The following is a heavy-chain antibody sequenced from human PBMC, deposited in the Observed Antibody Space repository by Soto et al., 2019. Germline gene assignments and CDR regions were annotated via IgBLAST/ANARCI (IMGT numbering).Heavy chain of an antibody. J-gene: IGHJ6*02. CDR1: GGTFNSYA. D-gene: IGHD5-12*01. CDR3: ASGPVDKGYYYYYGMDV. V-gene: IGHV1-69*13. CDR2: IIPIFGTA. Sequence: SVKVSCKASGGTFNSYAIDWVRQAPGQGLEWMGGIIPIFGTANYAQKFQGRVTITADESTSTAYMELSSLRSEDTAVYYCASGPVDKGYYYYYGMDVWGQGTTVTVSS.